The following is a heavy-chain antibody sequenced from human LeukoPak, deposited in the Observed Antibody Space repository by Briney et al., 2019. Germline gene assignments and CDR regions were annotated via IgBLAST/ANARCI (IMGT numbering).Heavy chain of an antibody. J-gene: IGHJ4*02. V-gene: IGHV4-30-4*01. CDR1: GGSTSSGGYY. D-gene: IGHD4-23*01. CDR2: IYYSGST. CDR3: ARVGGGNFCFDY. Sequence: PSQTLSLTCTVSGGSTSSGGYYWRWIRQPPGKGLEWIGYIYYSGSTYYNPSLKSRVTISVDTSKNQFSLKLSSVTAADTAVYYCARVGGGNFCFDYWGQGTLVTVSS.